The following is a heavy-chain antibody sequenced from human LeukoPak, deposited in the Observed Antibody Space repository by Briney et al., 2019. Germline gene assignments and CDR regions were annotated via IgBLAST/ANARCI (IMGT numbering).Heavy chain of an antibody. D-gene: IGHD5-24*01. J-gene: IGHJ3*01. CDR1: GYTFTDSY. Sequence: ASVKVSCKASGYTFTDSYVHWVRQAPGQALEWMGLIDPDGGNTNYAQNFQGRVTLTRDTSTSTLYMELSSLRSEDTAIYYCARIRDGYNDAYDLWGQGTVVTVPS. CDR3: ARIRDGYNDAYDL. CDR2: IDPDGGNT. V-gene: IGHV1-46*01.